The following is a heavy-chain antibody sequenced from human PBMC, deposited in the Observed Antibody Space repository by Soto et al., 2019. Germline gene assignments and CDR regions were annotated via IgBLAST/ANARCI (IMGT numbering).Heavy chain of an antibody. Sequence: QVQLVQSGGGVVQPGRSLRLSCAASGFTFSSHGIHWVRQAPGKGLEWVAVIWYDGSNQYYADSVKGRFTVSRDNSKNMVFLQMSSLRAEDTAVYYCARDSTLSGSYHYPYDDSDICGQGTMVIVSS. CDR3: ARDSTLSGSYHYPYDDSDI. J-gene: IGHJ3*02. D-gene: IGHD3-16*01. V-gene: IGHV3-33*01. CDR2: IWYDGSNQ. CDR1: GFTFSSHG.